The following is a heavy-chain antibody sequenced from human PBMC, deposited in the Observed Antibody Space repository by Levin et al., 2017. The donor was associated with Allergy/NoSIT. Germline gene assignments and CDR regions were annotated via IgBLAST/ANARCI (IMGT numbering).Heavy chain of an antibody. Sequence: GGSLRLSCAASGFTFGSYAMSWVRQAPGKGLEWLSAISAGGLNTFYSESVKGRFIISTDHFKNTMYLQMNNLRPEDTAVYYCAKEGGSGTYCDYWGQGILVTVSS. CDR2: ISAGGLNT. D-gene: IGHD3-10*01. J-gene: IGHJ4*02. V-gene: IGHV3-23*01. CDR3: AKEGGSGTYCDY. CDR1: GFTFGSYA.